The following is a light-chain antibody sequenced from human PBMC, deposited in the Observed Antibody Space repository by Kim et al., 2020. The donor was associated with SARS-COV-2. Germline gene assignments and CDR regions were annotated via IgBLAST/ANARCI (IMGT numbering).Light chain of an antibody. V-gene: IGLV1-44*01. CDR1: SSNIGSKP. CDR3: AAWDDSLNGWV. Sequence: QSVLTQPPSASGTPGQRVTVSCSGSSSNIGSKPVNWYQQLPGTAPKLLIYSHNQRPSGVPDRFSGSKSGTSASLAISGLQSEDEADYYCAAWDDSLNGWVFGGGTKLTVL. CDR2: SHN. J-gene: IGLJ3*02.